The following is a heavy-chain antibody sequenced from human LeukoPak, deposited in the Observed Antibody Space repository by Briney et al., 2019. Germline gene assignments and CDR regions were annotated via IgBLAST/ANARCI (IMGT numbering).Heavy chain of an antibody. V-gene: IGHV3-20*04. CDR2: INWNGGST. CDR1: GFTFDDYG. D-gene: IGHD3-10*01. Sequence: GGSLRLSCAASGFTFDDYGMSWVRQAPGEGLEWVSGINWNGGSTGYADSVKGRFTISRDNANNSLYLQMTSLRAEDTAVYYCARDGASGSYYTSVSGWGQGTLVTVSS. CDR3: ARDGASGSYYTSVSG. J-gene: IGHJ4*02.